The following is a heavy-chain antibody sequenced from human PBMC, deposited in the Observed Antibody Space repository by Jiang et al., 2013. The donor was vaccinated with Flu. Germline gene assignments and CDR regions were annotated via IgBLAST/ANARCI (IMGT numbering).Heavy chain of an antibody. CDR3: ARPGRLTHSAENYYGMDV. D-gene: IGHD3-10*01. CDR2: IYYSGST. J-gene: IGHJ6*02. Sequence: GPGLVKPSETLSLTCTVSGGSISSSSYYWGWIRQPPGKGLEWIGSIYYSGSTYYNPSLKSRVTISVDTSKNQFSLKLSSVTAADTAVYYCARPGRLTHSAENYYGMDVWGQGTTVTVSS. CDR1: GGSISSSSYY. V-gene: IGHV4-39*01.